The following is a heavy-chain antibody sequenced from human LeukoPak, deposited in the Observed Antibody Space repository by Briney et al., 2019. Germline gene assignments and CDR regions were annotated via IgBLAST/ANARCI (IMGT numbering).Heavy chain of an antibody. J-gene: IGHJ4*02. D-gene: IGHD6-19*01. CDR1: GFTFSSYA. Sequence: GGSLRLSCAASGFTFSSYAMHRVRQAPGKGLEWVAVISYDGSNKYYADSVKGRFTISRDNSKNTLYLQMNSLRAEDTAVYYCAGAVAGYSPPFDYWGQGTLVTVSS. CDR2: ISYDGSNK. V-gene: IGHV3-30*04. CDR3: AGAVAGYSPPFDY.